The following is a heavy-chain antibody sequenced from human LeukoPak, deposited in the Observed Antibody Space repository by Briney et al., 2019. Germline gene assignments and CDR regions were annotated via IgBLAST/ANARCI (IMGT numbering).Heavy chain of an antibody. D-gene: IGHD6-19*01. CDR2: ISYDGSNK. CDR3: ARGSQWLDSWFDC. J-gene: IGHJ4*02. V-gene: IGHV3-30-3*01. CDR1: GFMFSSDA. Sequence: PGRSLRLSCAASGFMFSSDAMHWVRQAPGKGLEWVAVISYDGSNKYYADSEKGRITISRDNSKNMLYLQMNSLRTEDTAVYYCARGSQWLDSWFDCWGQGTLVTVSS.